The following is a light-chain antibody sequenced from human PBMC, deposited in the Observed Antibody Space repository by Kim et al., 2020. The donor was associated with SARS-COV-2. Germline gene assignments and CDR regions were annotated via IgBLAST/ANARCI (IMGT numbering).Light chain of an antibody. CDR1: QDIRNY. V-gene: IGKV1-33*01. CDR3: QQYDIPPYT. J-gene: IGKJ2*01. CDR2: DAS. Sequence: DIQMTQSPSSLSASVGDRVTITCQASQDIRNYLNWYQQKAGKAPKLLIYDASNLETGVPSRLSGSGSGTDFTFTISSLQPEDIATYYCQQYDIPPYTFGQGTKLEIK.